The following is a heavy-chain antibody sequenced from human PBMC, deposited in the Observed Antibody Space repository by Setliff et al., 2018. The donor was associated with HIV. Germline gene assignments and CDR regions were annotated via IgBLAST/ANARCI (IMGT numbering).Heavy chain of an antibody. CDR2: ISGYNGNT. CDR1: GYTFTNYG. J-gene: IGHJ4*02. V-gene: IGHV1-18*01. Sequence: ASVQVSCKASGYTFTNYGISWVRQAPGQGLEWMGWISGYNGNTNYAQKFQGRVTMTTDTSTRTAYMELRSLRSDDTAVYYCARDSRSSIAPYNFDYWGQGTVVTVSS. CDR3: ARDSRSSIAPYNFDY. D-gene: IGHD6-6*01.